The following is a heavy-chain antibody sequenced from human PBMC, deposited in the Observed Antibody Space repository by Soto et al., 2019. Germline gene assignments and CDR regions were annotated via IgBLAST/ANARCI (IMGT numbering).Heavy chain of an antibody. D-gene: IGHD2-21*02. V-gene: IGHV5-51*01. Sequence: GESLKISCKGSGYSFTSYWIGWVRQMPGKGLEWMGIIYPGDSDTRYSPSFQGQVTISADKSISTAYLQWSSLKASDTAMYYCASGPGDCGGDCYSFDYWGQGTLVTVSS. CDR3: ASGPGDCGGDCYSFDY. CDR1: GYSFTSYW. CDR2: IYPGDSDT. J-gene: IGHJ4*02.